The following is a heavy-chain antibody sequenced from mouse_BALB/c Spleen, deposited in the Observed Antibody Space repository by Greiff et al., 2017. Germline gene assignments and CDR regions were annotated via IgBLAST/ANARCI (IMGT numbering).Heavy chain of an antibody. Sequence: EVHLVESGPGLVKPSQSLSLTCTVTGYSITSDYAWNWIRQFPGNKLEWIGYISYSGSTSYNPSLKSRISITRDTSKNQFFLQLNSVTTEDTATYYCAELGPSAMDYWGQGTSVTVSS. CDR1: GYSITSDYA. D-gene: IGHD4-1*01. CDR3: AELGPSAMDY. V-gene: IGHV3-2*02. CDR2: ISYSGST. J-gene: IGHJ4*01.